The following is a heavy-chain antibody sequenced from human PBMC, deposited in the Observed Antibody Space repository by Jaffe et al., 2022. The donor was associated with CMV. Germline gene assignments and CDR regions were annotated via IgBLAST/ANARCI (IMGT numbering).Heavy chain of an antibody. V-gene: IGHV3-21*02. Sequence: EVQLVESGGGLVKPGGSLRLSCAASGFTLSDYDMNWVRQAPGKGLEWVSSVSRTSIDIYYADSVKGRFTISRDDAKNSLYLQMNSLRAEDTAIYYCARVGPFVQDDSHPNLKFYYYGMDVWGQGTTVTVS. CDR1: GFTLSDYD. CDR2: VSRTSIDI. J-gene: IGHJ6*02. D-gene: IGHD3-3*01. CDR3: ARVGPFVQDDSHPNLKFYYYGMDV.